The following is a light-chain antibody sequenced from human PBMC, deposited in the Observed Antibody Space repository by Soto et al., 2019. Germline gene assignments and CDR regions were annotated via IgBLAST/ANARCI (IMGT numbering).Light chain of an antibody. V-gene: IGLV1-44*01. CDR1: SSNIASNT. CDR2: SND. Sequence: QSVLTQPPSASGTPGQRVTVSCSGSSSNIASNTVNWYQQLPGTAPKLLIYSNDQRPSGVPDRFSASKSGTSASLAISGLHSEDEADYSCASWDDSLNGHVIGNGTKFTVL. J-gene: IGLJ1*01. CDR3: ASWDDSLNGHV.